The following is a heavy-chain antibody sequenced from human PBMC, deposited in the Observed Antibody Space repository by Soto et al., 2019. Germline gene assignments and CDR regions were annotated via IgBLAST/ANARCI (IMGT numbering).Heavy chain of an antibody. CDR2: INPGGGST. J-gene: IGHJ4*02. Sequence: ASVKVSCKASGYTFTSYYTHWVRQAPGQGLEWMGIINPGGGSTSYAHTFQGKVTITRDTSTSTVYMELRSMRSEDKAVYSCAIVLKGSTAVTPAPLDYWGQGTLVTVFS. CDR3: AIVLKGSTAVTPAPLDY. V-gene: IGHV1-46*01. CDR1: GYTFTSYY. D-gene: IGHD4-17*01.